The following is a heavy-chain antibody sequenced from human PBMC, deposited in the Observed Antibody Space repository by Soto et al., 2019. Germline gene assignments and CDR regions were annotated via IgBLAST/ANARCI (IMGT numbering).Heavy chain of an antibody. CDR2: IKQDGSEK. Sequence: EVQLVESGGGLVQPGGSLRLSCAASGFTFSSYWMSWVRQAPGKGLEWVANIKQDGSEKYYVDSVKGRFTISRDNAKNSLYLQMNSLRAEDTAVYYCAREPYGSSLFYRVGARRKHGTHYMDVWGKATTVTVSS. D-gene: IGHD3-10*01. V-gene: IGHV3-7*01. J-gene: IGHJ6*03. CDR1: GFTFSSYW. CDR3: AREPYGSSLFYRVGARRKHGTHYMDV.